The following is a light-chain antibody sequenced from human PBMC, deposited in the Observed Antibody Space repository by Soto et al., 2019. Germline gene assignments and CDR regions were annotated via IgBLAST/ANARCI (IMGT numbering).Light chain of an antibody. V-gene: IGLV2-14*01. CDR3: SSYTSSSSLV. J-gene: IGLJ2*01. CDR2: DVS. Sequence: QSVLTQPTSVSGSPGQSITISCTGTSSDVGGYNYVSWYQQHPGKAPKHMIYDVSNRPSGVSNRFSGSKSGNTASLTISGVQAEDEADYYCSSYTSSSSLVLGGGTKLTVL. CDR1: SSDVGGYNY.